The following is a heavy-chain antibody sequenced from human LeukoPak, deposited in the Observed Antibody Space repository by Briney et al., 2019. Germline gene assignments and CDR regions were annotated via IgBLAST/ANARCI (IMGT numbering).Heavy chain of an antibody. J-gene: IGHJ5*02. CDR1: GYTFTSYY. Sequence: GASVKVSCKASGYTFTSYYMHWVRQAPGQGLEWMGWISAYNGNTNYAQKLQGRVTMTTDTSTSTAYMELRSLRSDDTAVYYCARDLDIVVVPAAISWFDPWGQGTLVTVSS. V-gene: IGHV1-18*04. D-gene: IGHD2-2*01. CDR3: ARDLDIVVVPAAISWFDP. CDR2: ISAYNGNT.